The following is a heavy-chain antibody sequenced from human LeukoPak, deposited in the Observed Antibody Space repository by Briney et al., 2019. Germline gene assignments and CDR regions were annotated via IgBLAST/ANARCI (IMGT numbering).Heavy chain of an antibody. Sequence: GGTLRLSCVVSGFTFSTHGFHWVRHAPGKGLEWVSVIWHDGGRKEYADSVRGRFTISRDNSNLYLQMNSLRAEDTAIYYCARDIGNSGFNLDYWGQGTPATVSS. CDR3: ARDIGNSGFNLDY. J-gene: IGHJ4*02. V-gene: IGHV3-33*01. CDR2: IWHDGGRK. D-gene: IGHD5-12*01. CDR1: GFTFSTHG.